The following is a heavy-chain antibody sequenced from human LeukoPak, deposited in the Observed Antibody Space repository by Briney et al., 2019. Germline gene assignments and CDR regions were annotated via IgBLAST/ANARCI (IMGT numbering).Heavy chain of an antibody. CDR1: GFTFNVYA. CDR3: ARAVVGAAFDI. CDR2: ISGSRDSI. D-gene: IGHD1-26*01. V-gene: IGHV3-21*06. J-gene: IGHJ4*02. Sequence: PGGSLRLSCTASGFTFNVYAMQWVRQVPGEGPEWISSISGSRDSIFYADSVKGRFTISRDNAKNSLYLDMNSLRVEDTAVYFCARAVVGAAFDIWGQGALVTISS.